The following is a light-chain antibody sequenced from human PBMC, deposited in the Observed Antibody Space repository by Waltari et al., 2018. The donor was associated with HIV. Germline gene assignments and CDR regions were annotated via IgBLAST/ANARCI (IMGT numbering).Light chain of an antibody. J-gene: IGLJ3*02. Sequence: QSALTQPASVSGSPGQSITISCTGTSSDVVRYAYVSWYQQHPGNAPKFMIYEVSNRPSGVSNRYSGSKSGNTASLTISGLQAEDEADYYCSSYTSISTLVFGGGTKLTVL. V-gene: IGLV2-14*01. CDR2: EVS. CDR1: SSDVVRYAY. CDR3: SSYTSISTLV.